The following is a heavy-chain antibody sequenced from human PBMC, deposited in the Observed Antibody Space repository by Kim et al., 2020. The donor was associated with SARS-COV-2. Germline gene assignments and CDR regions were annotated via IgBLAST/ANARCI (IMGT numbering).Heavy chain of an antibody. CDR2: IYSGGST. J-gene: IGHJ5*02. D-gene: IGHD1-26*01. CDR1: GFTVSSNY. V-gene: IGHV3-53*01. Sequence: GGSLRLSCAASGFTVSSNYMSWVRQAPGKGLEWVSVIYSGGSTYYADSVKGRFTISRDNSKNTLYLQMNSLRAEDTAVYYCARIKWESGGFDPWGQGTLVTVSS. CDR3: ARIKWESGGFDP.